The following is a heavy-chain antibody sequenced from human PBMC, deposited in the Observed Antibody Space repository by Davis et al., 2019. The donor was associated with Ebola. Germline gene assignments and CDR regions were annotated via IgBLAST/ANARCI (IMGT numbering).Heavy chain of an antibody. CDR3: TSAYGDYDY. V-gene: IGHV3-73*01. CDR1: GFTFSGPA. Sequence: GESLKISCAASGFTFSGPAMHWVRQASGKGLEWVGRIRSKANSYATAYAASVKGRFTISRDDSKNTAYLQMNSLKTEDTAVYYCTSAYGDYDYWGQGTLVTVSS. CDR2: IRSKANSYAT. J-gene: IGHJ4*02. D-gene: IGHD4-17*01.